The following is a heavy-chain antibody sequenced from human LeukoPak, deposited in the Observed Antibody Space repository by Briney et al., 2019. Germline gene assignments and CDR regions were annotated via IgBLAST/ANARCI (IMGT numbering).Heavy chain of an antibody. Sequence: SETLSLTCAVSGGSISSYYWSWIRQPPGKGLEWIGYIYYSGSTNYNPSLKSRVTISVDTSKNQFSLKLSSVTAADTAVYYCARGYGDYVGAFDIWGQGTMVTVSS. CDR3: ARGYGDYVGAFDI. J-gene: IGHJ3*02. CDR1: GGSISSYY. V-gene: IGHV4-59*12. CDR2: IYYSGST. D-gene: IGHD4-17*01.